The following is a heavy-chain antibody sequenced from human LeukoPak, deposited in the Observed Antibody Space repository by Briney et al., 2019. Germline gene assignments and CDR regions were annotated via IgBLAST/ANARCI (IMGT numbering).Heavy chain of an antibody. CDR3: ARLGVDGFYYGMDV. CDR2: ISAYNGKT. CDR1: GYTFTSRG. V-gene: IGHV1-18*01. Sequence: ASVKVSCKASGYTFTSRGISWVRQAPGQGLEWMGWISAYNGKTNYAQKLQGRVTMTTDTSTSTAYMDLRSLRSDDTAVYYCARLGVDGFYYGMDVWGRGTTVTVSS. J-gene: IGHJ6*02. D-gene: IGHD3-16*01.